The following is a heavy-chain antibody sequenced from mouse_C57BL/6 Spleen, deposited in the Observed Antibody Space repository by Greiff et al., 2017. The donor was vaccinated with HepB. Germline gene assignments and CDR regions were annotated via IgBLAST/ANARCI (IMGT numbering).Heavy chain of an antibody. Sequence: EVQLQESGPELVKPGASVKMSCKASGYTFTDYNMHWVKQSHGKSLEWIGYINPNNGGTSYNQKFKGKATLTVNKSSSTAYMELRSLTSEDSAVYYCARGGSTVVSYYFDYWGQGTTLTVSS. CDR2: INPNNGGT. J-gene: IGHJ2*01. CDR3: ARGGSTVVSYYFDY. D-gene: IGHD1-1*01. V-gene: IGHV1-22*01. CDR1: GYTFTDYN.